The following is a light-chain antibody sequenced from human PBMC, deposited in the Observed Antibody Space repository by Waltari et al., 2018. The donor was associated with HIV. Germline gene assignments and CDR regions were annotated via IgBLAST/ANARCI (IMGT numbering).Light chain of an antibody. CDR1: SSNIGRNI. V-gene: IGLV1-44*01. J-gene: IGLJ3*02. CDR2: SNN. Sequence: QSVLTQPPSASGTPGQRVSIPCSGSSSNIGRNIVNWHQQRPGTAPKLLLYSNNQRPSGVPDRFSGAKSGTSASLAISGLQSEDEADYYCAAWDDSLNAWVFGGGTKLTVL. CDR3: AAWDDSLNAWV.